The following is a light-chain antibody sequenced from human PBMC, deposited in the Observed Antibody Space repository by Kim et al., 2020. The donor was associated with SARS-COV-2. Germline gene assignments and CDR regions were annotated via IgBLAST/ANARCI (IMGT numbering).Light chain of an antibody. CDR1: RRDGGRS. CDR2: GAT. V-gene: IGKV3-20*01. Sequence: SPGERAPVPGREMRRDGGRSLAWYRQKPGQAPRLLIEGATGRYTCIPDRLSGSGCGREFILTISRLEREGFAVYYWQQYGIAPPYTFGEGTKLEI. J-gene: IGKJ2*01. CDR3: QQYGIAPPYT.